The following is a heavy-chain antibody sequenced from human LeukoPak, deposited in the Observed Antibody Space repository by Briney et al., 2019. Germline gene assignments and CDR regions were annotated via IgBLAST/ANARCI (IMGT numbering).Heavy chain of an antibody. CDR3: ARASGYCSSTSCYTRSHWYFDL. Sequence: SETLSLTCAVSGGSISSGGYFWSWIRQPPGKGLEWIGYIYHSGSTYYNPSLKSRVTISVDRSKNQSSLKLSSVTAADTAVYYCARASGYCSSTSCYTRSHWYFDLWGRGTLVTVSS. CDR1: GGSISSGGYF. D-gene: IGHD2-2*02. CDR2: IYHSGST. J-gene: IGHJ2*01. V-gene: IGHV4-30-2*01.